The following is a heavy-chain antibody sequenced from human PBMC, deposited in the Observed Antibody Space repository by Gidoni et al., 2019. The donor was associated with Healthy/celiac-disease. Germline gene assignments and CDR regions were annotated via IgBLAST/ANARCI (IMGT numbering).Heavy chain of an antibody. V-gene: IGHV4-34*01. CDR1: GGSFSGYY. D-gene: IGHD3-3*01. Sequence: QVQLQQWGAGLLKPSETLSLTCAVYGGSFSGYYWSWIRQPPGKGLEWIGEINHSGSTNYNPSLKSRVTISVDTSKNQFSLKLSSVTAADTAVYYCARGGYRYYDFWSGYYSYWGQGTLVTVSS. CDR2: INHSGST. CDR3: ARGGYRYYDFWSGYYSY. J-gene: IGHJ4*02.